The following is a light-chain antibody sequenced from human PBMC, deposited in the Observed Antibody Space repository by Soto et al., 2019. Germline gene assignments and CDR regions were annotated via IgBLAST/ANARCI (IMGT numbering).Light chain of an antibody. Sequence: DIQMTQAPSSLSASVGDRVTITCRAGQTISSYVNWYQQKPGKAPKLLIYDASTLQSGVPSRFSGSGSGTDFTLTITSLQPEDFATYYCQQSYSSPRTFGQGTKVEIK. CDR2: DAS. J-gene: IGKJ1*01. V-gene: IGKV1-39*01. CDR1: QTISSY. CDR3: QQSYSSPRT.